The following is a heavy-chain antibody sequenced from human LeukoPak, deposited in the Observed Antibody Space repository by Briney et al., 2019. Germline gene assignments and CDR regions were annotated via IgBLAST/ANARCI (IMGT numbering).Heavy chain of an antibody. Sequence: SETLSLTCAVSGDSISGSRWWSWVRQPPGKGLEWIGEIYHSGITNYNPSLKSRVTMSLDTSKNQFSLKLRSVTAADTAVYYCARGVISTDAFDVWGQGTMVTVSS. CDR3: ARGVISTDAFDV. J-gene: IGHJ3*01. V-gene: IGHV4-4*02. D-gene: IGHD3-3*02. CDR2: IYHSGIT. CDR1: GDSISGSRW.